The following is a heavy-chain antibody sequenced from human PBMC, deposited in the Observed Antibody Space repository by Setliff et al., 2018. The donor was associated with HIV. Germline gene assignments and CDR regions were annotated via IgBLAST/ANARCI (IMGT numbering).Heavy chain of an antibody. CDR2: MYYSGST. V-gene: IGHV4-39*01. Sequence: PSETLSLTCTVTGGSISSGGFYWAWIRQPPGKGLEWIGTMYYSGSTYYNPSLKSRVTISVDTSENQFSLRLNSVTAADTAVYYCARYRYYYDSSGYGRWFDPWGQGALVTVSS. J-gene: IGHJ5*02. D-gene: IGHD3-22*01. CDR3: ARYRYYYDSSGYGRWFDP. CDR1: GGSISSGGFY.